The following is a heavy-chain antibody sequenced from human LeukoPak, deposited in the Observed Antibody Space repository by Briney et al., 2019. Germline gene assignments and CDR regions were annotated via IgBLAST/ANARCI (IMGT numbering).Heavy chain of an antibody. CDR2: IRTSASST. CDR1: GFTFRNYA. D-gene: IGHD2/OR15-2a*01. V-gene: IGHV3-21*04. J-gene: IGHJ3*01. Sequence: LGGSLRLSCTASGFTFRNYAMNWVRQAAGQGLEWVSGIRTSASSTYYADSVKGRFTISRDNAKNSLSLQMDSLRAEDTAVYYCARGDFGRYAFDFWGQGTMVTVSS. CDR3: ARGDFGRYAFDF.